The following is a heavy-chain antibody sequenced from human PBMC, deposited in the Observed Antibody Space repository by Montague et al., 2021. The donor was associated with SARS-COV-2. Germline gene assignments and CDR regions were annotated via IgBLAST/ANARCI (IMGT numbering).Heavy chain of an antibody. V-gene: IGHV4-59*01. J-gene: IGHJ4*02. CDR3: ARLQGGRRLMDY. Sequence: SETLSLTCTVSGGSISSYYWSWIRQPPGKGLEWIGYIYYSGSTNYNPSLKSRVTISVDPSRNQFYLDVNSVTAADTAVYYCARLQGGRRLMDYWGQGTLVTVPS. CDR1: GGSISSYY. CDR2: IYYSGST. D-gene: IGHD5-12*01.